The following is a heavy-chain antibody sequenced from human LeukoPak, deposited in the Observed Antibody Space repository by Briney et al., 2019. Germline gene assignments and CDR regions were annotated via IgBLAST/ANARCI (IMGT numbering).Heavy chain of an antibody. J-gene: IGHJ4*02. CDR1: GFTFINYW. D-gene: IGHD2-2*01. CDR3: ARGYSSSTSCYLFDH. Sequence: GGSLRLSCAASGFTFINYWMSWVRQAPGKGLEWVANIKQDGSEKYYVDSVKGRFTISRDNAKNSLYLQMNSLRAEDTAVYYCARGYSSSTSCYLFDHWGQGTLVTVSS. V-gene: IGHV3-7*01. CDR2: IKQDGSEK.